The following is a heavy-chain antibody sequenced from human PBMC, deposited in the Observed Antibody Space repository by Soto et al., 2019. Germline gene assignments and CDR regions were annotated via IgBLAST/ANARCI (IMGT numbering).Heavy chain of an antibody. J-gene: IGHJ4*02. CDR1: GGSINTNNYY. D-gene: IGHD2-21*02. Sequence: SETLSLTCSVSGGSINTNNYYWGWIRQSPGQVLEWIGNIYYNGHANYNPSLKGRVTISQDMSKNQFFLNLTSMTAADTAIYYCATIMVPASRHIDFDYWGQGTLVTVSS. CDR3: ATIMVPASRHIDFDY. V-gene: IGHV4-39*01. CDR2: IYYNGHA.